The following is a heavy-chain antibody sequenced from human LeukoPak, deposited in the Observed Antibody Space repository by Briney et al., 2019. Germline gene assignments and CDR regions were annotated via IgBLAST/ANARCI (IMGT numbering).Heavy chain of an antibody. Sequence: PGGSLRLSCAASGFTVSSNYMSWVRQAPGKGLEWISVIYSGGSTYYADSVKGRFTISRDNSKNSLYLQMNSLRAEDTAVYYCARVSGSYYDYWGQGTLVTVSS. CDR2: IYSGGST. J-gene: IGHJ4*02. CDR1: GFTVSSNY. CDR3: ARVSGSYYDY. V-gene: IGHV3-66*02. D-gene: IGHD1-26*01.